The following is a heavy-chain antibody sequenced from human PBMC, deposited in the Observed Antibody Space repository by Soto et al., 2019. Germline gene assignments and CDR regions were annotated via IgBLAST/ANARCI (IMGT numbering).Heavy chain of an antibody. CDR3: AREDRGKLGYCSGGSCYDFDY. D-gene: IGHD2-15*01. CDR2: INHSGST. CDR1: GGSFGGYY. Sequence: SETLSLTCAVYGGSFGGYYWSWIRQPPGKGLEWIGEINHSGSTNYNPSLKSRVTISVDTSKNQFSLKLSSVTAADTAVYYCAREDRGKLGYCSGGSCYDFDYWGQETLVTVSS. J-gene: IGHJ4*02. V-gene: IGHV4-34*01.